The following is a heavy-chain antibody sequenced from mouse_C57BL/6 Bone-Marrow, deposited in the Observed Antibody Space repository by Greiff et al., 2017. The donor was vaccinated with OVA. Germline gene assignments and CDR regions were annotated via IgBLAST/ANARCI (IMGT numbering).Heavy chain of an antibody. CDR1: GFTFSSYG. CDR2: ISSGGSYT. V-gene: IGHV5-6*01. Sequence: EVQVVESGGDLVKPGGSLKLSCAASGFTFSSYGMSWVRQTPDKRLEWVATISSGGSYTYYPDSVKGRFTISRDNTKNTLYLQMSSLKSEDTAMYYCARRGVAWFAYWGQGTLVTVSA. J-gene: IGHJ3*01. CDR3: ARRGVAWFAY.